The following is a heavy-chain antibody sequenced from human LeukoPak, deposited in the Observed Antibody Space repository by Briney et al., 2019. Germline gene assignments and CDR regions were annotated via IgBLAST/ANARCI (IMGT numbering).Heavy chain of an antibody. CDR3: ARWDSSGYHKYYFDY. CDR1: GFTVSSNY. V-gene: IGHV3-53*01. D-gene: IGHD3-22*01. Sequence: GGSLRLSCAASGFTVSSNYMSWVRQAPGKGLEWVSIIYSGGSTYYADSVKSRFTISRDNSKNTLYLQMNSLTAEDTAVYYCARWDSSGYHKYYFDYWGQGTLVTVSS. J-gene: IGHJ4*02. CDR2: IYSGGST.